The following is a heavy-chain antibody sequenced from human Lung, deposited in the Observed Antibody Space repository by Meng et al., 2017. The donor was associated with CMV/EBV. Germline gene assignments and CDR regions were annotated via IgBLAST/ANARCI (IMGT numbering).Heavy chain of an antibody. V-gene: IGHV3-7*01. CDR3: ARGEWQQLVEYFFDY. D-gene: IGHD6-13*01. J-gene: IGHJ4*02. CDR2: IKQDGSEI. CDR1: GFTFSSYW. Sequence: GXXLRLXCAASGFTFSSYWMSWVRQAPGKGLEWVANIKQDGSEIYFVDSVKGRFTISRDNAKNSLYLQMNSLRAEDTAVYYCARGEWQQLVEYFFDYWGQGTXVTVSS.